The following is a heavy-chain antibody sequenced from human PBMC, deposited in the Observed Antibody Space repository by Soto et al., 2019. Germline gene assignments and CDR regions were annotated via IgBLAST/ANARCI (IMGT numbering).Heavy chain of an antibody. D-gene: IGHD2-2*01. V-gene: IGHV1-8*01. Sequence: ASVKVSCKASGYHFNSYDINWVRQAAGQGLEWMGWMSPHSGNTGSPQKFQGRVTMTRNSFISTAYMELNSLRAEDTAVYYCAKGQHCSTTSCYFYFYGMDVWGQGTKVTVS. CDR2: MSPHSGNT. J-gene: IGHJ6*02. CDR3: AKGQHCSTTSCYFYFYGMDV. CDR1: GYHFNSYD.